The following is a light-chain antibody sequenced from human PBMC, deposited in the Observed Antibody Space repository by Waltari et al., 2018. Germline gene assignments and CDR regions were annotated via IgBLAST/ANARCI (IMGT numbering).Light chain of an antibody. CDR3: QQYGTSSALT. J-gene: IGKJ4*01. CDR1: QTIIANY. Sequence: ESVLTQSLGTLYLSPGESATISCRASQTIIANYLAWYQKKPGQAPRLLIYGASNRATGIPDRFSGSGSGTDFTLTISRLEPEDYAVYHCQQYGTSSALTFGGRTKVEIK. V-gene: IGKV3-20*01. CDR2: GAS.